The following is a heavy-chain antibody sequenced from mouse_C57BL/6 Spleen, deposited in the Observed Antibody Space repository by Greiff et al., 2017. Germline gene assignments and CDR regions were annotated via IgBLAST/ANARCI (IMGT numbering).Heavy chain of an antibody. CDR1: GFSLSTSGMG. J-gene: IGHJ2*01. V-gene: IGHV8-12*01. CDR3: ARIYDYDEGLDY. Sequence: QVTLKVCGPGILQSSQTLSLTCSFSGFSLSTSGMGVSWIRQPSGKGLEWLAHIYWDDDKRYNPSLKSRLTISKDTSRNQVFLKITSVDTADTATYYCARIYDYDEGLDYWGQGTTLTVSS. CDR2: IYWDDDK. D-gene: IGHD2-4*01.